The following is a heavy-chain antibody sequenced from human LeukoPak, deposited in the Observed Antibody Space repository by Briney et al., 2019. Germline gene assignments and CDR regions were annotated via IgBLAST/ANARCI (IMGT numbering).Heavy chain of an antibody. V-gene: IGHV1-2*02. CDR2: INPNSGGT. J-gene: IGHJ6*03. CDR3: ARALGGWFPTFYHYYYMDV. D-gene: IGHD1-26*01. CDR1: GYTFTGYY. Sequence: ASVKVSCKASGYTFTGYYMHWVRQAPGQGLEWMGWINPNSGGTNYAQKFQGRVTMTRDTSISTAYMELSRLRSDDTAVYYCARALGGWFPTFYHYYYMDVWGKGTTVTISS.